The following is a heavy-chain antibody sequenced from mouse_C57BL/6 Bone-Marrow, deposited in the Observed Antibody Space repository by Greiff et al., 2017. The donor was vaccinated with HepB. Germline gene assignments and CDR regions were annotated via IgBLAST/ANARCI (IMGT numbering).Heavy chain of an antibody. J-gene: IGHJ1*03. V-gene: IGHV1-55*01. CDR2: IYPGSGST. CDR1: GYTFTSYW. CDR3: ATGLYGSSSYWYFDV. Sequence: QVQLQQPGAELVKPGASVKMSCKASGYTFTSYWITCVKQRPGQGLEWIGDIYPGSGSTNYNEKFKSKATLTVDTSSSTAYMQLSSLTSEDSAVYYCATGLYGSSSYWYFDVWGTGTTVTVSS. D-gene: IGHD1-1*01.